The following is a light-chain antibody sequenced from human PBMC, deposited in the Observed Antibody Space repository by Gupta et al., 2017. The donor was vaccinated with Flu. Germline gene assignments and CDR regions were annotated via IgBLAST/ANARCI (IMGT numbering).Light chain of an antibody. CDR2: EVS. J-gene: IGLJ1*01. CDR1: SSDVGGYNY. CDR3: RSYAGSNTMYV. V-gene: IGLV2-8*01. Sequence: QSALTQPPSASGSPGPSVTISCTGTSSDVGGYNYVSWYHQHPGKSPKLMIYEVSKRPSGVPDRFSGSKSDTTASLTVAGLQAEDEADYYCRSYAGSNTMYVFGSGTKFTVL.